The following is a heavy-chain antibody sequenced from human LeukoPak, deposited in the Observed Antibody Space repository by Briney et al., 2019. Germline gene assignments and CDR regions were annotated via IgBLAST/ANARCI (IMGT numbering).Heavy chain of an antibody. J-gene: IGHJ4*02. Sequence: ASVKFSCKASGYTFTGYYMHWVRQAPGQGLEWMGWINPNSGGTNYEQKFQGRVTMTRDTSISTAYMELSRLRSDDTAVYYCARVGVVPAKRTPLDYWGQGTLVTVSS. D-gene: IGHD2-2*01. CDR2: INPNSGGT. V-gene: IGHV1-2*02. CDR1: GYTFTGYY. CDR3: ARVGVVPAKRTPLDY.